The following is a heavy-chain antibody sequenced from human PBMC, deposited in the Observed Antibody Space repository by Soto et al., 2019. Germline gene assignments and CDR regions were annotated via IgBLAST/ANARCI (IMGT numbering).Heavy chain of an antibody. V-gene: IGHV3-9*01. CDR2: ISWNSGSI. CDR3: AKDILPDTAMVTGVDY. CDR1: GFTFDDYA. Sequence: HPGGSLRLSCAASGFTFDDYAMHWVRQAPGKGLEWVSGISWNSGSIGYADSVKGRFTISRDNAKNSLYLQMNSLRAEDTALYYCAKDILPDTAMVTGVDYWGQGTLVTVSS. D-gene: IGHD5-18*01. J-gene: IGHJ4*02.